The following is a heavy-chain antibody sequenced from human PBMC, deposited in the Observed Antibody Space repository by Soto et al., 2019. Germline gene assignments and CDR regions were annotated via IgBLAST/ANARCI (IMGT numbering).Heavy chain of an antibody. Sequence: VQLVESGGGVVQPGRSLRLSCAASGFTFSSYGMHWVRQAPGKGLEWVAVIWYDGSNKYYADSVKGRFTISRDNSKNTLYLQMNSLRAEDTAVYYCARDVLRYFDWLSHFDYWGQGTLVTVSS. CDR3: ARDVLRYFDWLSHFDY. CDR1: GFTFSSYG. J-gene: IGHJ4*02. CDR2: IWYDGSNK. D-gene: IGHD3-9*01. V-gene: IGHV3-33*01.